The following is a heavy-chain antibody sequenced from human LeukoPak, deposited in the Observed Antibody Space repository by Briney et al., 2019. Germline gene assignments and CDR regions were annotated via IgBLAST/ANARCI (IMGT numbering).Heavy chain of an antibody. Sequence: SETLSFTCTVSGGSISSYYWSWIRQPPGKGLEWIGYIYYSGSTNYNPSLKSRVTISVDTSKNQFSLKLSSVTAADTAVYYCARGPYCSGGSCYSSHYYYYMDVWGKGTTVTVSS. CDR1: GGSISSYY. CDR2: IYYSGST. J-gene: IGHJ6*03. D-gene: IGHD2-15*01. V-gene: IGHV4-59*01. CDR3: ARGPYCSGGSCYSSHYYYYMDV.